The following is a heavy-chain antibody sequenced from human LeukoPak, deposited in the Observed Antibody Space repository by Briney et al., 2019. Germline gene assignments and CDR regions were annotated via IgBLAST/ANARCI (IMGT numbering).Heavy chain of an antibody. CDR2: IIPILGIA. CDR3: ARGGGGYDYGDYVNAYYYGMDV. J-gene: IGHJ6*02. CDR1: GGTFSSYA. V-gene: IGHV1-69*04. D-gene: IGHD4-17*01. Sequence: GASVKVSCKASGGTFSSYAISWVRQAPGQGLEWMGRIIPILGIANYAQKFQGRVTITADKSTSTAYMELSSLRSEDTAVYYCARGGGGYDYGDYVNAYYYGMDVWGQGTTVTVSS.